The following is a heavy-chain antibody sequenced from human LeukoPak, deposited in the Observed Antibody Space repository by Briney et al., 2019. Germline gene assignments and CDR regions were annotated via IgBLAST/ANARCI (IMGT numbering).Heavy chain of an antibody. CDR1: GGSISSYY. D-gene: IGHD3-9*01. V-gene: IGHV4-59*01. J-gene: IGHJ3*02. CDR2: IYYSGST. CDR3: ARLGYDILTGYNKGAFDI. Sequence: SETLSLTCTVSGGSISSYYCGWIRQHPGKGLEWIGYIYYSGSTNYNPSLKSRVTISVDTSKNQFSLKLSSVTATDTAVYYCARLGYDILTGYNKGAFDIWGQGTMVTVSS.